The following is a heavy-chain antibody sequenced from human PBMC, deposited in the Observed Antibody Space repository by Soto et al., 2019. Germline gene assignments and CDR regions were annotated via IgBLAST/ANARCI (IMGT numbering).Heavy chain of an antibody. D-gene: IGHD3-10*01. J-gene: IGHJ5*02. CDR1: GYMFSSYG. V-gene: IGHV1-18*04. CDR2: ISAYNGDT. Sequence: QVQLVQSGPEVKKPGASVKVSCKASGYMFSSYGISWVRQAPGQGLEWMGWISAYNGDTNYAKKFQGRVTLTTDTSKNTAKMELRSLRSDGPAVYFCARKRFLLNPRGQYYLDHWGQGTLVTVSS. CDR3: ARKRFLLNPRGQYYLDH.